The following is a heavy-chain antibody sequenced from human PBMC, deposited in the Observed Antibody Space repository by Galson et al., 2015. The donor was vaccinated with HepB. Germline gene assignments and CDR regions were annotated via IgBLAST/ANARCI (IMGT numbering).Heavy chain of an antibody. V-gene: IGHV1-18*04. Sequence: SVKVSCKASGYTFTSYGISWVRQAPGQGLEWMGWISAYNGNTNYAQKLQGRVTMTTDTSTSTAYMELRSLRSDDTAVYYCARSSYSSMEGIAVAGTVYYYGMDVWGQGTTVTVSS. J-gene: IGHJ6*02. CDR2: ISAYNGNT. D-gene: IGHD6-19*01. CDR1: GYTFTSYG. CDR3: ARSSYSSMEGIAVAGTVYYYGMDV.